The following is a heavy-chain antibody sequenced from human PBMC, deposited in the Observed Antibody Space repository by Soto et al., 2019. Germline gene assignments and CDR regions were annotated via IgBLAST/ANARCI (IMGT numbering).Heavy chain of an antibody. J-gene: IGHJ6*02. CDR3: AHLRDSDSSGRGYYYYGMDV. CDR1: GFSLSTSGVG. V-gene: IGHV2-5*05. Sequence: QITLKESGPTLVKPTLTLTLTCTFSGFSLSTSGVGVGWIGQPPGKALEWLALIYWDDDKRYGPSLKSRLTITKDTSKKQVVRTMANTDRVDTATYYCAHLRDSDSSGRGYYYYGMDVWGQGTTVTVSS. D-gene: IGHD3-22*01. CDR2: IYWDDDK.